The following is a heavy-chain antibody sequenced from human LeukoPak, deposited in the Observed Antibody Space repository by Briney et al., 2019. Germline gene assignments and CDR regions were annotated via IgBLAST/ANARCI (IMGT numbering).Heavy chain of an antibody. J-gene: IGHJ5*02. Sequence: PSETLSLTCAVSGGSISSGGYSWSWIRQPPGKGLEWIGYIYHSGSTYYNPSLKSRVTISVDRSKNQFSLKLSSVTAADTAVYYCARGGNLFDPWGQGTLVTVSS. CDR1: GGSISSGGYS. CDR3: ARGGNLFDP. CDR2: IYHSGST. V-gene: IGHV4-30-2*01.